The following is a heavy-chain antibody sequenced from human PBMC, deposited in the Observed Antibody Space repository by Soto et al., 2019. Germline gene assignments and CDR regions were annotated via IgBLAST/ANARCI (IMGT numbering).Heavy chain of an antibody. Sequence: GGSLRLSCAASGFTFSSYGMHWVRQAPGKGLEWVAVIWYDVSNKYYADSVKGRFTISRDNSKNTLYLQMNSLRAEDTAVYYCARDDGKYDFWSGYSTPFDYWGQGTLVTVSS. CDR3: ARDDGKYDFWSGYSTPFDY. CDR2: IWYDVSNK. D-gene: IGHD3-3*01. CDR1: GFTFSSYG. J-gene: IGHJ4*02. V-gene: IGHV3-33*01.